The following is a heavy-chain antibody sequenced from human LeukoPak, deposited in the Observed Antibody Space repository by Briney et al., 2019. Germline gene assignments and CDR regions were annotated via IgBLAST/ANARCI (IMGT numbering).Heavy chain of an antibody. D-gene: IGHD1-26*01. V-gene: IGHV3-21*01. J-gene: IGHJ3*02. Sequence: PGGSLRLSCAASGFTFSSYSMNWVRQAPGKGLEWVSSISSSSSYIYYADSVKGRFTISRDNAKNSLYLQMNSLRAEDTAVYYCAREGTSGSYPRYAFDIWGQGTMVTVSS. CDR2: ISSSSSYI. CDR1: GFTFSSYS. CDR3: AREGTSGSYPRYAFDI.